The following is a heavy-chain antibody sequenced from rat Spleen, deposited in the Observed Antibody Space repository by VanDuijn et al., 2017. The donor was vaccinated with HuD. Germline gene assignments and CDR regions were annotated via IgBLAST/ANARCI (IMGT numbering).Heavy chain of an antibody. Sequence: QVQLKESGPGLVQPSQTLSLTCTVSGFSLSNYGVIWVRQPPGKGLAWMGVIWGNGSPNYNSALKSRLSISRDTSKSQVYLKMNSLQTEDTATYYCARADIGAIYTDGIWGQGVMVTVSS. V-gene: IGHV2-13*01. CDR1: GFSLSNYG. CDR3: ARADIGAIYTDGI. J-gene: IGHJ2*01. CDR2: IWGNGSP. D-gene: IGHD1-2*01.